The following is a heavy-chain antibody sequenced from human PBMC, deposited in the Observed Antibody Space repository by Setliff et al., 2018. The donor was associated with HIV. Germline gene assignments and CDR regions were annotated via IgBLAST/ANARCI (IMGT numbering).Heavy chain of an antibody. V-gene: IGHV4-39*01. Sequence: SETLSLTCTVSGGSISSSSYYWGWIRQPPGKGLEWIGSIYYSGSTYYNPSLKSRVTISVDTSKNQFSLKLSSVTAADTAVYYCARHGFSKPMDVWGKGTTVTAP. CDR3: ARHGFSKPMDV. D-gene: IGHD3-10*01. CDR2: IYYSGST. CDR1: GGSISSSSYY. J-gene: IGHJ6*03.